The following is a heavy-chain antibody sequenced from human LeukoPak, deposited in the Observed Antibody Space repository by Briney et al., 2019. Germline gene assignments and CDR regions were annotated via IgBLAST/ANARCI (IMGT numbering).Heavy chain of an antibody. V-gene: IGHV3-7*01. D-gene: IGHD6-19*01. J-gene: IGHJ4*02. Sequence: GGSLRLSCAASGFTFDSYCMSWVRQAPGKGLECVANIKQDGSEKYYVDSVKGRFTISRDNAKNSLYLQMNSLRAEDTAVYYCARHSGWYDYFDSWGQGTLVTVSS. CDR2: IKQDGSEK. CDR1: GFTFDSYC. CDR3: ARHSGWYDYFDS.